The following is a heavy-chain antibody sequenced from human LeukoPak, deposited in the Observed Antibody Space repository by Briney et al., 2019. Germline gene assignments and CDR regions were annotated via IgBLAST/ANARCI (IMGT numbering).Heavy chain of an antibody. CDR2: ISAYNGNT. V-gene: IGHV1-18*01. CDR3: ARDPPLGNTWYGFDY. D-gene: IGHD6-13*01. Sequence: ASVKVSCKASGYTFTSYGISWVRQAPGQGLEWMGWISAYNGNTNYAQKLQGRVTMTTDTSTSTAYMELRSLRSDDTAVYYCARDPPLGNTWYGFDYWGQGTLVTVSS. CDR1: GYTFTSYG. J-gene: IGHJ4*02.